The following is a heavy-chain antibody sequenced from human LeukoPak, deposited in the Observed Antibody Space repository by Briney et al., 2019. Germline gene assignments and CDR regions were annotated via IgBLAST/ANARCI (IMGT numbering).Heavy chain of an antibody. V-gene: IGHV3-74*03. J-gene: IGHJ1*01. CDR3: YGGNAEN. CDR2: INTDGSST. Sequence: PGGSLRLSCAASGFTFSSYWMHWVRQAPGKGLMWVSGINTDGSSTMYADSVKGRFTISRNNAKNTLYLQMNSLRGEDTAVYHCYGGNAENWGQGNLVTASS. CDR1: GFTFSSYW. D-gene: IGHD4-23*01.